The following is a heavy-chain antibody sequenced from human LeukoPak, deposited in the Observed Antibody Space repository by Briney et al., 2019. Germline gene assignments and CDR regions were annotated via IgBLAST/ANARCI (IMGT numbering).Heavy chain of an antibody. V-gene: IGHV1-2*02. Sequence: EWMGXINPNSGGTNYAQKFQGRVTMTRDTSISTAYMELSRLTSDDTAVYYCARASITIFGVVSPLDYWGQGTLVTVSS. J-gene: IGHJ4*02. CDR2: INPNSGGT. CDR3: ARASITIFGVVSPLDY. D-gene: IGHD3-3*01.